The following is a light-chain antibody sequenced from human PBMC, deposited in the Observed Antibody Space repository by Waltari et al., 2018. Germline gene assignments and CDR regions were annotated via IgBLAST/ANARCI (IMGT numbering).Light chain of an antibody. CDR2: EDN. CDR1: STAFVGYDP. J-gene: IGLJ3*02. Sequence: QSALTQPPSASGSPGQSIAIPCTGISTAFVGYDPVSCDQQHPGKAPKLLFYEDNKRASGGPGRVAGSKSEQKASRAVSGLQAEDEADYYCSSYAGGSSLVFGGGTKLTVL. CDR3: SSYAGGSSLV. V-gene: IGLV2-8*01.